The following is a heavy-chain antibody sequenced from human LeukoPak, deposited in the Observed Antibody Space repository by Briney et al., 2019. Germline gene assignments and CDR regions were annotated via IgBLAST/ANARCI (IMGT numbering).Heavy chain of an antibody. CDR1: GGTFSSYA. V-gene: IGHV1-69*05. Sequence: SVKVSCKASGGTFSSYAIGWVRQAPGQGLEWMGRIIPIFGTANYAQKFQGRVTITTDESTSTAYMELSSLRSEDTAVYYCARDRRMIPFDYWGQGTLVTVSS. CDR3: ARDRRMIPFDY. CDR2: IIPIFGTA. J-gene: IGHJ4*02. D-gene: IGHD3-22*01.